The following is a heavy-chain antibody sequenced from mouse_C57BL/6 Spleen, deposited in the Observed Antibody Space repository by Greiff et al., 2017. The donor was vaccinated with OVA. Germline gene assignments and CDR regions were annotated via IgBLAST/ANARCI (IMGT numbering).Heavy chain of an antibody. CDR1: GYTFTSYW. CDR3: ARGLRRRGYAMDY. V-gene: IGHV1-64*01. Sequence: QVQLKQPGAELVKPGASVKLSCKASGYTFTSYWMHWVKQRPGQGLEWIGMIHPNSGSTNYNEKFKSKATLTVDKSSSTAYMQLSSLTSEDSAVYYCARGLRRRGYAMDYWGQGTSVTVSS. J-gene: IGHJ4*01. D-gene: IGHD1-1*01. CDR2: IHPNSGST.